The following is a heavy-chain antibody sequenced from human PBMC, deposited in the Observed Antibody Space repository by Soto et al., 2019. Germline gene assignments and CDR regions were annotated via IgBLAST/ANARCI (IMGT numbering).Heavy chain of an antibody. CDR2: ISAYNGNR. D-gene: IGHD3-9*01. CDR1: GYTFTTYD. V-gene: IGHV1-18*01. J-gene: IGHJ4*02. Sequence: QVPLVQSGAEVKKPGASVKVSCKASGYTFTTYDISWVRQAPGQGLEWMGWISAYNGNRNYAQNIQDRVTMTTDTSTNTAYMELRSLRSDDTAVYYCARERRRPYYDILTGYYPFDYWGQGTLVTVSS. CDR3: ARERRRPYYDILTGYYPFDY.